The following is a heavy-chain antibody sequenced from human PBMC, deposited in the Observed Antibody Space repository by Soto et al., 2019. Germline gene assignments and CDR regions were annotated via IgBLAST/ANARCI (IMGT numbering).Heavy chain of an antibody. D-gene: IGHD3-10*01. J-gene: IGHJ5*02. V-gene: IGHV1-69*08. CDR3: ARDNTMVRGARGFDP. Sequence: QVQLVQSGAEVKKPGSSVKVSCKASGGTFSSYTISWERQAPGQGLEWMGRIIPILGIANYAQKFQGRVTITADKSTSTAYMELSSLRSEDTAVYYCARDNTMVRGARGFDPWGQGTLVTVSS. CDR2: IIPILGIA. CDR1: GGTFSSYT.